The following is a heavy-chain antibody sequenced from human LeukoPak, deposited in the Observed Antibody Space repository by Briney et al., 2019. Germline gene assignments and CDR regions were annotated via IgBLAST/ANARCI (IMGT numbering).Heavy chain of an antibody. CDR1: GYTFTGYY. Sequence: ASVKVSCKASGYTFTGYYMHWVRQAPGQGLEWMGWINPNSGGTNYAQKFQGRVTMNRDTSISTAYMELSRLRSDDTAVYYYASTIAAAGTSYSYWGQGTLVTVSS. J-gene: IGHJ4*02. CDR2: INPNSGGT. CDR3: ASTIAAAGTSYSY. V-gene: IGHV1-2*02. D-gene: IGHD6-13*01.